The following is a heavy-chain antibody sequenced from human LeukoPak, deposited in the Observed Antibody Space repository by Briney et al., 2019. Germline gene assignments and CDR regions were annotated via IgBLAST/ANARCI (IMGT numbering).Heavy chain of an antibody. D-gene: IGHD4-17*01. CDR3: AKLKSIATMTD. CDR1: GFTFYNYA. V-gene: IGHV3-23*01. CDR2: ISGSGGAK. Sequence: GGSLRLSCAASGFTFYNYAMTWVRQAPGKGLEWVSTISGSGGAKYYADSVKGRFTISRDNSKNTLFLHTNSLRVEDTALYYCAKLKSIATMTDWGQGTLVTVSS. J-gene: IGHJ4*02.